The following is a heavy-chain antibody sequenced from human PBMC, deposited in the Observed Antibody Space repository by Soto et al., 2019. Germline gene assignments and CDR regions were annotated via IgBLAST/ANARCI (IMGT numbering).Heavy chain of an antibody. CDR3: AKDNCISTSCYRLYNWFDP. D-gene: IGHD2-2*01. J-gene: IGHJ5*02. V-gene: IGHV3-30*18. CDR2: ISYGGSNK. CDR1: GFTFSSYG. Sequence: QVQLVESGGGVVQPGRSLRLSCAASGFTFSSYGMHWVRQAPGKGLEWVAVISYGGSNKYYADSVKGRFTISRDNSKNTLYLQMNSLRAEDMAVYYCAKDNCISTSCYRLYNWFDPWGQGTLGTVSS.